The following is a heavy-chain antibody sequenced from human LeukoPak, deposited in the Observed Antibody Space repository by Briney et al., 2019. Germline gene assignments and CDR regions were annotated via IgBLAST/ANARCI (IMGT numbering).Heavy chain of an antibody. CDR1: GYTFTSYG. CDR3: ARAHPLGYCSGGSCYSSGYMDV. D-gene: IGHD2-15*01. CDR2: ISAYNGNT. J-gene: IGHJ6*02. V-gene: IGHV1-18*01. Sequence: ASVKVSCKASGYTFTSYGISWVRQAPGQGLEWMGWISAYNGNTNYAQKLQGRVNMTTDTSTSTAYMELRSLRSDDTAVYYCARAHPLGYCSGGSCYSSGYMDVWGQGTTVTVSS.